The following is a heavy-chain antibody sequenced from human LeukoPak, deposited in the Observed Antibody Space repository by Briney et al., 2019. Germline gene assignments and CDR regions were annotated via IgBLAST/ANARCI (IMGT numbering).Heavy chain of an antibody. V-gene: IGHV4-59*01. Sequence: SETLSLTCTVSRGSISSYYWSWIRQSPGKGLEWIGYIDKSGSTNSNPSLKSRVTMSVDTSKNQFSLRLTSVTAADTALYYCARGRITILGVVTPHFDYWGQGTLVTVSS. D-gene: IGHD3-3*01. J-gene: IGHJ4*02. CDR3: ARGRITILGVVTPHFDY. CDR2: IDKSGST. CDR1: RGSISSYY.